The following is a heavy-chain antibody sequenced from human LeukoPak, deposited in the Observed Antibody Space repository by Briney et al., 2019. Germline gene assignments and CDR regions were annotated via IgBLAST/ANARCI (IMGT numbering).Heavy chain of an antibody. CDR3: ARHATTVVPVWYFDY. Sequence: SETLSLTCTVSGGSISSYYWSWIRQPPGKGLEWIGYIYYSGSTNYNPSLKSRVTISVDTSKNQFSLKLSSVTAADTAVHYCARHATTVVPVWYFDYWGQGTLVTVSS. D-gene: IGHD4-23*01. CDR1: GGSISSYY. J-gene: IGHJ4*02. CDR2: IYYSGST. V-gene: IGHV4-59*08.